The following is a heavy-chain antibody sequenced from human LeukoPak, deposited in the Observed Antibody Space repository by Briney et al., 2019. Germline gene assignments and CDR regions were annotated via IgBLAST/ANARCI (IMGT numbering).Heavy chain of an antibody. CDR1: GFTFSTSS. D-gene: IGHD3-22*01. CDR3: ARGRYDSRIFDY. Sequence: GGTLRLSCATSGFTFSTSSINWVRQAPGKGLEWVASVSSTGNYIYYEDSMKGRFTISRDDGKKSLYLQMNSLRAEDTAVYYCARGRYDSRIFDYWGQGTLVTVSS. CDR2: VSSTGNYI. V-gene: IGHV3-21*01. J-gene: IGHJ4*02.